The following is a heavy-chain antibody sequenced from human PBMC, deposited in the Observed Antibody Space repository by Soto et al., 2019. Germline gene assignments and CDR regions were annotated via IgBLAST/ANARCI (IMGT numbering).Heavy chain of an antibody. CDR2: IYYSGST. Sequence: SETLSLTCTVYGGSISSSSYYWGWIRQPPGKGLEWIGSIYYSGSTYYNPSLKSRVTISVDTSKNQFSLKLSSVTAADTAVYYCARKKMTTAWYYYMDVWGKGTTVTVSS. CDR3: ARKKMTTAWYYYMDV. CDR1: GGSISSSSYY. D-gene: IGHD4-17*01. J-gene: IGHJ6*03. V-gene: IGHV4-39*01.